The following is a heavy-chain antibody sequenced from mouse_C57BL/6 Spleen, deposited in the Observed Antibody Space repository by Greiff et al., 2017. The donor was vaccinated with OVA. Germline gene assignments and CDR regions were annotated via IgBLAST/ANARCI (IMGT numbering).Heavy chain of an antibody. CDR1: GYSITSGYY. J-gene: IGHJ4*01. V-gene: IGHV3-6*01. CDR2: ISYDGSN. CDR3: ARDYGSREGAMDY. D-gene: IGHD1-1*01. Sequence: EVQLQQSGPGLVKPSQSLSLTCSVTGYSITSGYYWNWIRQFPGNKLEWMGYISYDGSNNYNPSLKNRISITRDTSKNQFFLKLNSVTTEDTATYYCARDYGSREGAMDYWGQGTSVTVSS.